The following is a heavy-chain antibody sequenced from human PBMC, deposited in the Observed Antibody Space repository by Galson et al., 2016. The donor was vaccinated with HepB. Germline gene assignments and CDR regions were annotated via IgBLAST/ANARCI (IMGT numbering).Heavy chain of an antibody. D-gene: IGHD1-26*01. J-gene: IGHJ6*04. CDR3: VQGSTAPAV. CDR2: ISRSGDSR. CDR1: GFTFNNYG. V-gene: IGHV3-23*01. Sequence: SLRLSCAASGFTFNNYGMTWVRQAPGKGLEVVASISRSGDSRDYSDPVKGRFTISRDNSKNAMSLQMNSLRVDDTAVYYCVQGSTAPAVWGKGTTVTVSS.